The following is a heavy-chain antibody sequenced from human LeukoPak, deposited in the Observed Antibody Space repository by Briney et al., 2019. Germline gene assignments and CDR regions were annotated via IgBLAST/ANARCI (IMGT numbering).Heavy chain of an antibody. CDR2: IYYSSST. CDR3: ARGVSARLDP. V-gene: IGHV4-39*07. Sequence: SETLSLTCTVSGGSISSSSYFWGWIRQPPGKGLEGIGSIYYSSSTYYNPSFKSRVTISVDTSKNQFSLKLSSVTAADTAVYYCARGVSARLDPWGQGTLVTVSS. CDR1: GGSISSSSYF. J-gene: IGHJ5*02.